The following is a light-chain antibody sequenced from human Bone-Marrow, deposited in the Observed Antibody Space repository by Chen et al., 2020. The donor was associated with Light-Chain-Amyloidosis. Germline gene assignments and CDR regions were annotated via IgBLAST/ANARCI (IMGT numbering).Light chain of an antibody. CDR2: DDS. J-gene: IGLJ3*02. V-gene: IGLV3-21*02. CDR1: NIGSTS. CDR3: QVWDRSSDRPV. Sequence: SHVLTQPSSVSVAPGQTVTIACGGNNIGSTSVHWYQQTPGQAPLLVVYDDSDRPSGIPERLSGSNSGNTATLTISRVEAGDEADYYCQVWDRSSDRPVFGGGTKLTVL.